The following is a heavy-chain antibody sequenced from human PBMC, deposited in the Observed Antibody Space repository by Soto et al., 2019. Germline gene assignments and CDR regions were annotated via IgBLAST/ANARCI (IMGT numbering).Heavy chain of an antibody. CDR2: IYYSGST. CDR3: AREVDYYGSGSYSDDALDI. Sequence: SETLSLTCTVSGGSISSYYWSWIRQPPGKGLEWIGYIYYSGSTNYNPSLKSRVTISVDTSRNQFSLKLSSVTAADTAVYYCAREVDYYGSGSYSDDALDIWGQGTMVTVSS. D-gene: IGHD3-10*01. CDR1: GGSISSYY. J-gene: IGHJ3*02. V-gene: IGHV4-59*08.